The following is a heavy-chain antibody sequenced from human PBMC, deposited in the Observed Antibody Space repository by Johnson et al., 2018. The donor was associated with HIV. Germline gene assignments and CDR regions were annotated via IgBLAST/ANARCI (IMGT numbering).Heavy chain of an antibody. Sequence: VQVVESGGGVVQPGRSLRLSCAASGFTFSSYGMAWVRQAPGKGLEWVTVISFSGVKKYYADSVKGRFTISRDNSKNTLYLQMNSLRAEDTAVYYCAKIPAALPLDAFDIWGQWTMVTVSS. D-gene: IGHD2-2*01. CDR2: ISFSGVKK. CDR1: GFTFSSYG. CDR3: AKIPAALPLDAFDI. V-gene: IGHV3-30*18. J-gene: IGHJ3*02.